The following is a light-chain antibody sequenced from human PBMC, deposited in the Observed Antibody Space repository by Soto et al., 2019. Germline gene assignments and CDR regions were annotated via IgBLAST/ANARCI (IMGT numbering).Light chain of an antibody. CDR3: QQHNKWPRT. CDR1: ESIGTD. Sequence: EIVMTQSPATLSLSPGERATLSCRASESIGTDLAWYQQKPGQAPRLLFYGASTRVIDIPARFRATGSGTEFTLTISSLQSEDFAVYYCQQHNKWPRTFGQGTKVEIK. CDR2: GAS. J-gene: IGKJ1*01. V-gene: IGKV3-15*01.